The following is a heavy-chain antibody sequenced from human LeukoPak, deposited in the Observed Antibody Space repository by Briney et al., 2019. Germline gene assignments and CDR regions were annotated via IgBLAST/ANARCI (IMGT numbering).Heavy chain of an antibody. J-gene: IGHJ4*02. CDR3: ARVTYTSSWSVRLYYFDY. D-gene: IGHD6-13*01. Sequence: GGSLRLSCAASGFTFSSFGMHWVRQAPGKGLEWVAVIWYDGTNKYYADSVKGRFTISRDNSKNTLYLQMNSLRAEDTAVYYCARVTYTSSWSVRLYYFDYWGQGTLVTVSS. V-gene: IGHV3-33*01. CDR1: GFTFSSFG. CDR2: IWYDGTNK.